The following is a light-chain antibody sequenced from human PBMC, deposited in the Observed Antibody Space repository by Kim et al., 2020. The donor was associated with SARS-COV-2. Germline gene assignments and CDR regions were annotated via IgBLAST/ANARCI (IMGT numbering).Light chain of an antibody. CDR2: INSDGSH. V-gene: IGLV4-69*01. J-gene: IGLJ3*02. CDR3: QTWGTAGV. Sequence: GASVKRTCSLSSEHSSYAIAWHQQQPEKGPRYWMKINSDGSHCKGDGIPDRFSGSTSGTERYLTISSLQSEDEADYYCQTWGTAGVFGRGTQLTVL. CDR1: SEHSSYA.